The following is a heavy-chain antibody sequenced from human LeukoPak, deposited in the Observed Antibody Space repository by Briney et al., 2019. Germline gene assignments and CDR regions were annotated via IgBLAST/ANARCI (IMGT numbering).Heavy chain of an antibody. CDR2: INTNSGGT. V-gene: IGHV1-2*06. J-gene: IGHJ4*02. CDR1: GYTFTDYY. CDR3: ARSPSGWYADY. D-gene: IGHD6-19*01. Sequence: ASVKVSCNASGYTFTDYYMHWVRQAPGQGLEWMGRINTNSGGTSSARKFQGRVTVTRDTSTSTVYMELSRLTSDDTAVYYCARSPSGWYADYWGQGTLVTVSS.